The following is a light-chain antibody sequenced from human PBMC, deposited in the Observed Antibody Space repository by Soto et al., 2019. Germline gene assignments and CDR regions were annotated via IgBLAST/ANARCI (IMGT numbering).Light chain of an antibody. CDR3: QQYYSDPRT. J-gene: IGKJ3*01. CDR2: AAS. Sequence: AIRMTQSPSSFSASTGDRVTITCRASQGISSYLAWYQQKPGKAPKLLIYAASTLQSGVPSRFSGSGSGTDFTLTIRCLQSEDFATYYCQQYYSDPRTFGPGTKVDMK. CDR1: QGISSY. V-gene: IGKV1-8*01.